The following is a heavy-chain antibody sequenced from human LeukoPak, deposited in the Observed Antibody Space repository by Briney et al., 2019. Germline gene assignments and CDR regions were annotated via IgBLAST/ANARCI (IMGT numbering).Heavy chain of an antibody. J-gene: IGHJ4*02. Sequence: GRSLTLSCAASGFTFSGSAIHWVRQASGKGLEWVGRIRTKTNNYATAFAASVKGRFTISRDDSKNTAYLQMDSLKTEDTAVYYCTRHGELEGTPHWGQGTLVTVSS. CDR1: GFTFSGSA. D-gene: IGHD1-7*01. V-gene: IGHV3-73*01. CDR3: TRHGELEGTPH. CDR2: IRTKTNNYAT.